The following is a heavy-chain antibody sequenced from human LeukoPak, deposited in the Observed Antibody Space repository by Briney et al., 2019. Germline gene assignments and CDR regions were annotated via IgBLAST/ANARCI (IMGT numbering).Heavy chain of an antibody. J-gene: IGHJ4*02. CDR2: IRYDGSNK. Sequence: PGGSLRLSCAASGFTFSSYGMHWVRQAPGKGLEWVAFIRYDGSNKYYADSVKGRFTISRDNSKNTLYLQMNSLRAEDTAVYYCAKDREHYDFWSGYYTGFDYWGQGTLVTVSS. V-gene: IGHV3-30*02. CDR1: GFTFSSYG. D-gene: IGHD3-3*01. CDR3: AKDREHYDFWSGYYTGFDY.